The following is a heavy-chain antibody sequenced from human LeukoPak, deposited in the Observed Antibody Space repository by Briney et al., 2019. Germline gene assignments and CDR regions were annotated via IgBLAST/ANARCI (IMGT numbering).Heavy chain of an antibody. CDR3: AKDRDISGYYFDY. D-gene: IGHD2-15*01. CDR1: GFTFSSYG. V-gene: IGHV3-23*01. J-gene: IGHJ4*02. Sequence: GGSLRLSCAASGFTFSSYGMSWVRQAPGKGLEWVSAISGSGGSTYYADSVKGRFTISRDNSKNTLYLQMNSLRAEDTAVYYCAKDRDISGYYFDYWGQGTLVTVSS. CDR2: ISGSGGST.